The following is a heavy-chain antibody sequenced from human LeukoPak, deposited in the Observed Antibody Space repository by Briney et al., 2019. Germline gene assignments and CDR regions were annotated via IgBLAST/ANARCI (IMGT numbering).Heavy chain of an antibody. CDR1: GGSISNHF. CDR2: VSTSGST. Sequence: PSETLSLTCTVSGGSISNHFCSWLRQPAGKGLEWIGRVSTSGSTYYNPSLKSRVTMSADTSKNQFSLKLTSMTAADTAVYYCAGGDIVMGGGRNWFDPWGQGTLVTVSS. J-gene: IGHJ5*02. V-gene: IGHV4-4*07. CDR3: AGGDIVMGGGRNWFDP. D-gene: IGHD2-21*01.